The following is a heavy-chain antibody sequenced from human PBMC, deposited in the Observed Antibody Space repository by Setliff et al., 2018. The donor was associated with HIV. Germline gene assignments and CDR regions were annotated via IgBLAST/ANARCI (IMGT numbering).Heavy chain of an antibody. CDR1: GFTFSRYS. CDR3: ARGGATRPDY. CDR2: ISSVSGSTI. V-gene: IGHV3-48*01. Sequence: GGSLRLSCAASGFTFSRYSMNWVRQAPGKGLEWVSYISSVSGSTIYYADSVKGRFTISRDNAKSSLYLQMNSRRAEDTAVYYCARGGATRPDYWGQGTLVTVSS. D-gene: IGHD1-26*01. J-gene: IGHJ4*02.